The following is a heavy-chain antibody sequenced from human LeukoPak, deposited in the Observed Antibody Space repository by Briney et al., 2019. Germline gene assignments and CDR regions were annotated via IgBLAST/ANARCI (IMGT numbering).Heavy chain of an antibody. D-gene: IGHD4-17*01. CDR1: GFTVSSNS. J-gene: IGHJ4*02. CDR3: ARDLWGTTVTTDYFDS. CDR2: IYSDNT. Sequence: GGSLRLSCTVSGFTVSSNSMSWVRQAPGKGLEWVSFIYSDNTHYSDSVKGRFTISRDNAKNSLYLQMISLRAEDMAVYYCARDLWGTTVTTDYFDSWGQGTLVTVSS. V-gene: IGHV3-53*01.